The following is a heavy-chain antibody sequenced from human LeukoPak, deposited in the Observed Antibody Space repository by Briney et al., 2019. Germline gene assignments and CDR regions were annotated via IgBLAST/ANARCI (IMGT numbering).Heavy chain of an antibody. Sequence: PGGSLRLSCAASGFTFSSYAMSWVRQAPGKGLEWVSAISGSGGSTYYADSVKGRFTISRDNSKNTLYLQMNSLRAEDTAVYYCAIQVWARIAAARAFDIWGQGTMVTVSS. D-gene: IGHD6-13*01. J-gene: IGHJ3*02. CDR2: ISGSGGST. CDR3: AIQVWARIAAARAFDI. V-gene: IGHV3-23*01. CDR1: GFTFSSYA.